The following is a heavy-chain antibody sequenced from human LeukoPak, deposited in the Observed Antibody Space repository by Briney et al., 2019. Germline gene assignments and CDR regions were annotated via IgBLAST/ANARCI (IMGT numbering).Heavy chain of an antibody. D-gene: IGHD4-11*01. Sequence: PSETLSLTCTVSGGSISSSSYYWGWIRQPPGKGLEWIGSIYYSGSTYYNPSLKSRVTISVDTSKNQFSLKLSSVTAADTAVYYCARARARGVTTLDYYYYYYMDVWGKGTTVTVSS. J-gene: IGHJ6*03. CDR3: ARARARGVTTLDYYYYYYMDV. V-gene: IGHV4-39*07. CDR2: IYYSGST. CDR1: GGSISSSSYY.